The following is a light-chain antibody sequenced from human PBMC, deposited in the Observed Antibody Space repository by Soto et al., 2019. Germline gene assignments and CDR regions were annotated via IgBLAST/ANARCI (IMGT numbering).Light chain of an antibody. Sequence: EIVMKQSPATLSVSPGERATLSSRASQSVSSNLAWYQQKPGQAPRLLIYGASSRATGIPNRFSGSGSGTDFTLTNSRLEPEDFAVYYCQQYGNSPQTFGQGTKVDI. J-gene: IGKJ1*01. CDR3: QQYGNSPQT. CDR1: QSVSSN. CDR2: GAS. V-gene: IGKV3-20*01.